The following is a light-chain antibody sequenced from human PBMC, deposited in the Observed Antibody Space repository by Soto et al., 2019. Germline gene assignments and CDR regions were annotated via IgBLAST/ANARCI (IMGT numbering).Light chain of an antibody. J-gene: IGLJ1*01. CDR3: CSYAGSYV. CDR1: ISDVGSYNL. V-gene: IGLV2-23*01. CDR2: EGS. Sequence: QPVLAERGAVSECTCQSLTFSCNGTISDVGSYNLVSWYQQHPGKAPKLMIYEGSKRPSGVSNRFSGSKSGNTASLTISGLQAEDEADYYCCSYAGSYVFGTVSKFTV.